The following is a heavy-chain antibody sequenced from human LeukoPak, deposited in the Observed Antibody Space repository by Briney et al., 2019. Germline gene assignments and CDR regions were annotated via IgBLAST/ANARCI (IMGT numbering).Heavy chain of an antibody. CDR3: AREIPLIIAETPKDAFDI. D-gene: IGHD6-13*01. Sequence: ASVKVSCKASGGTFSSYASSWVRQAPGQGLEWMGRIIPIFGTANYAQKFQGRVTITTDESTSTAYMELSSLRSEDTAVYYCAREIPLIIAETPKDAFDIWGQGTMVTVSS. J-gene: IGHJ3*02. CDR1: GGTFSSYA. CDR2: IIPIFGTA. V-gene: IGHV1-69*05.